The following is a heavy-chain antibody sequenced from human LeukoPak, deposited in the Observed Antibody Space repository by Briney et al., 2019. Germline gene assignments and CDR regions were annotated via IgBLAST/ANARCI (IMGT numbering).Heavy chain of an antibody. D-gene: IGHD6-19*01. V-gene: IGHV3-9*01. CDR1: GFTFYDYA. CDR2: ISWNSGSI. Sequence: GGSLRLSCAASGFTFYDYAMHWVRQAPGKGLEWVSGISWNSGSIGYADSVKGRFTISRDNAKNSLYLQMNSLRAEDTALYYCAKSPMPIAVADNDAFDIWRQGTMVTVSS. J-gene: IGHJ3*02. CDR3: AKSPMPIAVADNDAFDI.